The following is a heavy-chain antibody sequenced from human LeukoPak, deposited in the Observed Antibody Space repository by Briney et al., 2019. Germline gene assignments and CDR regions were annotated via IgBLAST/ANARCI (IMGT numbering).Heavy chain of an antibody. D-gene: IGHD4-17*01. CDR3: ASQRDYGDYVPFWD. V-gene: IGHV4-39*01. CDR1: GGSITTDYYF. J-gene: IGHJ4*02. CDR2: VYYTGTT. Sequence: SETLSLTCTISGGSITTDYYFWGWIRQPPGKGLEWIGSVYYTGTTYYHPSLKSRVAISVDTSKNQFSLNLSSVTAADTAVYYCASQRDYGDYVPFWDWGQGTLVTVSS.